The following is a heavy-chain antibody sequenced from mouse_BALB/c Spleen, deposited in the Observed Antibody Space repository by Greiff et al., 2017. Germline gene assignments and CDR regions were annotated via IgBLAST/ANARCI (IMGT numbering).Heavy chain of an antibody. J-gene: IGHJ4*01. CDR2: ISSGSSTI. D-gene: IGHD2-1*01. Sequence: EVKLVESGGGLVQPGGSRKLSCAASGFTFSSFGMHWVRQAPEKGLEWVAYISSGSSTIYYADTVKGRFTISRDNPKNTLFLQMTSLRSEDTAMYYCARSPRGNYVGAMDYWGQGTSVTVSS. CDR3: ARSPRGNYVGAMDY. CDR1: GFTFSSFG. V-gene: IGHV5-17*02.